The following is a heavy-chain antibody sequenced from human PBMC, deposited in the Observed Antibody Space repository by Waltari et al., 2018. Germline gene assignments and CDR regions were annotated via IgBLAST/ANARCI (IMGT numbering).Heavy chain of an antibody. D-gene: IGHD6-13*01. CDR3: AIHSSSWETNDY. V-gene: IGHV1-2*02. CDR2: INPNSGGT. J-gene: IGHJ4*02. CDR1: GYTFTGYY. Sequence: QVQLVQSGAEVKKPGASVKVSCKASGYTFTGYYMHWVRQAPGQGLEWMGWINPNSGGTNYAQKVQGRVTMTRDTSISTAYMELSRLRSDDTAVYYCAIHSSSWETNDYWGQGTLVTVSS.